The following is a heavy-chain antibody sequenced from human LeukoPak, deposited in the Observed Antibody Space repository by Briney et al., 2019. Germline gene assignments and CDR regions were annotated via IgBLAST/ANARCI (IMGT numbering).Heavy chain of an antibody. D-gene: IGHD2-2*02. Sequence: VASVKVSCKASGGTFSSYAISWVRQAPGQGLEWMGGIIPIFGTANYAQKFQGRVTITADESTSTAYMELSSLRSEDTAVYYCARDLAAAAIDRPNWFDPWGQGTLVTVSS. CDR2: IIPIFGTA. V-gene: IGHV1-69*01. CDR3: ARDLAAAAIDRPNWFDP. J-gene: IGHJ5*02. CDR1: GGTFSSYA.